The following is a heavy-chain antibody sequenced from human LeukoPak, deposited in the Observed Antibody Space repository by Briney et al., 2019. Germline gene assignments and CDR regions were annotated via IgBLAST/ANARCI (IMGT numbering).Heavy chain of an antibody. D-gene: IGHD3-10*01. Sequence: SETLSLTCAVSGYSISSGYYWGWIRQPPGKGLEWIGSIYHRGSTYYNPSLESRVTISVDTSKNQFSLKLSSVTAADTAVYYCAGWFGELLSLLTYWGQGTLVTVSS. CDR1: GYSISSGYY. J-gene: IGHJ4*02. CDR3: AGWFGELLSLLTY. V-gene: IGHV4-38-2*01. CDR2: IYHRGST.